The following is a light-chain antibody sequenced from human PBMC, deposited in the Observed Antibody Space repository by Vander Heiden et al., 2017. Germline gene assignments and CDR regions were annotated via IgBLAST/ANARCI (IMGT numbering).Light chain of an antibody. CDR3: CSHTGTYPLV. CDR2: GVG. CDR1: SNIVGEYKH. J-gene: IGLJ3*02. V-gene: IGLV2-11*01. Sequence: QSALTQPRPVSGSPGRYVTISCTGTSNIVGEYKHGSWYQHHPGKAPKLIIFGVGERPSEVPDRCFASRSSDTASLTISGLQAADEASYYCCSHTGTYPLVFGGGTTLTVL.